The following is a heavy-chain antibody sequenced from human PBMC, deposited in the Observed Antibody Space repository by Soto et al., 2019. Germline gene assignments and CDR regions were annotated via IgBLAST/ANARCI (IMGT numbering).Heavy chain of an antibody. CDR3: SGCSGGDCPQTYGMDV. CDR2: ISPSTSHI. CDR1: GFTFSSCT. V-gene: IGHV3-21*01. J-gene: IGHJ6*02. D-gene: IGHD2-21*02. Sequence: EVHLVESGGGLVKPGGSLRLSCAVSGFTFSSCTMNWVRQAPGKGLEWVSSISPSTSHIYYADSVKGRFTISRDNAKNSLFLQMNSLRAEDTAVYYRSGCSGGDCPQTYGMDVWGQGTTVTVSS.